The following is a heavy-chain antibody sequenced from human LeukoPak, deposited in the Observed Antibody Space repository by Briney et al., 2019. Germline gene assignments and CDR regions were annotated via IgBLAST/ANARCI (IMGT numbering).Heavy chain of an antibody. CDR2: IKQDGSEK. CDR1: VFTFSSYW. D-gene: IGHD3-22*01. Sequence: GGSLRLSCAASVFTFSSYWMSWVRQAPGKGLEWVANIKQDGSEKYYVDSVKGRFTISRDNAKNSLYLQMNSLRAEDSAVYYCAKGGGSGYINDYWGQGTLVTVSS. CDR3: AKGGGSGYINDY. J-gene: IGHJ4*02. V-gene: IGHV3-7*01.